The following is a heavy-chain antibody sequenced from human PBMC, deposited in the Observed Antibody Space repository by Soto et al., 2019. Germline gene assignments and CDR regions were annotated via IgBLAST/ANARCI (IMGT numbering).Heavy chain of an antibody. D-gene: IGHD2-15*01. CDR3: ARGGIVVVVAAPTRGYYFDY. Sequence: QVQLVQSGAEVKKPGSSVKVSCKASGGTFSSYAISWVRQAPGQGLEWMGGSIPIFGTANYAQKFQGRVTITADESTSTAYMALGSLKSEDTAAYYCARGGIVVVVAAPTRGYYFDYWGQGTLVTVSS. CDR1: GGTFSSYA. J-gene: IGHJ4*02. V-gene: IGHV1-69*12. CDR2: SIPIFGTA.